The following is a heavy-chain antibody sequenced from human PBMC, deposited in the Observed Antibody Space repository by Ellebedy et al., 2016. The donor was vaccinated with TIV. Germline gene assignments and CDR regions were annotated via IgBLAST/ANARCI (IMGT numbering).Heavy chain of an antibody. Sequence: GESLKISXKGSGYSFTSYWISWVRQMPGKGLEWMGRIDPSDSYTNYSPSFQGHVTISADKSISTAYLQWSSLKASDTAMYYCAKERSMTTVTFDYWGQGTLVTVSS. J-gene: IGHJ4*02. D-gene: IGHD4-17*01. CDR3: AKERSMTTVTFDY. V-gene: IGHV5-10-1*01. CDR2: IDPSDSYT. CDR1: GYSFTSYW.